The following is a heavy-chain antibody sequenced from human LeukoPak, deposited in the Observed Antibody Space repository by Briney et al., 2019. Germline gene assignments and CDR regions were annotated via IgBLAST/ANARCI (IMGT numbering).Heavy chain of an antibody. V-gene: IGHV3-11*04. J-gene: IGHJ6*03. CDR3: ARYPVFGEYYYYMDV. Sequence: PGGSLRLSCAASGFTFSDYYMSWIRQAPGKGLEWVSYISSSGSTIYYADSVKGRFTISRDNAKNSLYLQMNSLRAEDTAVYYCARYPVFGEYYYYMDVWGKGTTVTVSS. CDR2: ISSSGSTI. CDR1: GFTFSDYY. D-gene: IGHD3-3*01.